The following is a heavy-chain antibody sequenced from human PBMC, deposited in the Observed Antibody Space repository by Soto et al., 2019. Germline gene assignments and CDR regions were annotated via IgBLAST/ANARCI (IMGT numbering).Heavy chain of an antibody. Sequence: GGSLRLSCAASGFTFSSHGMHWVRQAPGKGLEWVAVISYDGSNKYYADSVKGRFTISRDNSKNTLYLQMNSLRAEDTAVYYCAKAGDYGAFDIWGQGTMVTVS. J-gene: IGHJ3*02. D-gene: IGHD4-17*01. CDR3: AKAGDYGAFDI. CDR1: GFTFSSHG. CDR2: ISYDGSNK. V-gene: IGHV3-30*18.